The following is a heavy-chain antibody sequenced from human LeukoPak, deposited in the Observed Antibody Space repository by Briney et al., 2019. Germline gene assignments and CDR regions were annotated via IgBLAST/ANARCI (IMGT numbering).Heavy chain of an antibody. Sequence: GGSLRLSCSTSGFSFSSYAMHWVRQAPGKGLEWVSAISGSGAATSNADSVKGRFTISRDNSKNTLYLQMNSLRAEDTAVYYCAKDLSSGWYPYYFDFWGRGTLVTVSS. J-gene: IGHJ4*01. V-gene: IGHV3-23*01. CDR1: GFSFSSYA. D-gene: IGHD6-19*01. CDR2: ISGSGAAT. CDR3: AKDLSSGWYPYYFDF.